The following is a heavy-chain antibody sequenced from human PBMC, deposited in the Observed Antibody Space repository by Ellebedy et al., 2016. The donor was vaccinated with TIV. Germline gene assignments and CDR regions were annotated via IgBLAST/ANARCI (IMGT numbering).Heavy chain of an antibody. V-gene: IGHV4-59*12. CDR1: GGSISSYY. J-gene: IGHJ4*02. Sequence: SETLSLXXTVSGGSISSYYWSWIRQPPGKGLEWIGYIYYSGSTNYNPSLKSRVTISVDTSKNQFSLKLSSVTAADTAVYYCASGGDYAYFDYWGQGTLVTVSS. CDR2: IYYSGST. D-gene: IGHD4-17*01. CDR3: ASGGDYAYFDY.